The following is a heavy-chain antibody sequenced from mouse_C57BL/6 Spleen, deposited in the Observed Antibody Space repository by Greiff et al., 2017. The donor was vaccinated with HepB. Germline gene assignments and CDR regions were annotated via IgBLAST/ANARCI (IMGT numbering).Heavy chain of an antibody. J-gene: IGHJ1*03. V-gene: IGHV5-9-1*02. CDR3: TRDRPYDCGSPWYFDD. CDR2: ISSGGDYI. CDR1: GFTFSSYA. Sequence: EVKLVESGEGLVKPGGSLKLSCAASGFTFSSYAMPWVRQTPEKRLEWVAYISSGGDYIYYADTVKGRFTISRDNARNTLYLQMSSLKSEDTAMYYCTRDRPYDCGSPWYFDDWGTGTTVTVSS. D-gene: IGHD1-1*01.